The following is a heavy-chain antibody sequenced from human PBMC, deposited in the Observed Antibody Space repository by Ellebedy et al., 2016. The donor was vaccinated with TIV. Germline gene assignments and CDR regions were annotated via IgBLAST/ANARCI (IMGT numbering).Heavy chain of an antibody. CDR1: GFTFSNYW. Sequence: GESLKISCAASGFTFSNYWIHWVRQAPGKGLVWLSRINRDGSSANYADSVKGRLSISRDNSKNTLYLQMNNLGAEDTAVFYCARNRHVERGDCLDYWGQGTLVTVSS. D-gene: IGHD2-21*02. V-gene: IGHV3-74*01. CDR3: ARNRHVERGDCLDY. J-gene: IGHJ4*02. CDR2: INRDGSSA.